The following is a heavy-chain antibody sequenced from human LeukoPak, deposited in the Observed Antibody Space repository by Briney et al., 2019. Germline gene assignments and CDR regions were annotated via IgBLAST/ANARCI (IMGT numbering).Heavy chain of an antibody. CDR3: ASNRYGYFDY. D-gene: IGHD2/OR15-2a*01. CDR2: INWNGDST. V-gene: IGHV3-20*04. J-gene: IGHJ4*02. Sequence: PGGSLRLSCATSGFTFDDYGMYWVRQVPGKGLECVSGINWNGDSTNYADSVKGRLSISRDNAKNSLYLQMNSLRAEDTALYYCASNRYGYFDYWGQGTLVTVSS. CDR1: GFTFDDYG.